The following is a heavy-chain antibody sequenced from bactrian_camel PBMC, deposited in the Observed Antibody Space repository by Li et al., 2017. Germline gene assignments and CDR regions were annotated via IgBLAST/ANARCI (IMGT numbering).Heavy chain of an antibody. Sequence: HVQLVESGGGSAQAGGSLRLSCAASVYIYSRYCMGWFRQAPGKEREGVAAIYTENDAQYYADSVKGRFTISQDNAKNTVYLQMNSLKSEDTAQYYCVTSTFAPWCQGTQVTIS. CDR2: IYTENDAQ. J-gene: IGHJ6*01. CDR1: VYIYSRYC. V-gene: IGHV3S1*01. CDR3: VTSTFAP.